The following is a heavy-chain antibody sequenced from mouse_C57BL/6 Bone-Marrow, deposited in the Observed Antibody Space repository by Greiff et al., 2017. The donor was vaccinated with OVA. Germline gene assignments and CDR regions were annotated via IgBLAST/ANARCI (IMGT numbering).Heavy chain of an antibody. CDR1: GYTFTSYW. CDR2: IDPSDSYT. D-gene: IGHD4-1*01. CDR3: ASWDFDY. J-gene: IGHJ2*01. Sequence: QVQLQQPGAELVKPGASVKLSCKASGYTFTSYWMQWVKQRPGQGLEWIGEIDPSDSYTNYNQKFKGKATLTVDTSSSTAYMQLSSLTSEDSAVYYSASWDFDYWGQGTTLTVSS. V-gene: IGHV1-50*01.